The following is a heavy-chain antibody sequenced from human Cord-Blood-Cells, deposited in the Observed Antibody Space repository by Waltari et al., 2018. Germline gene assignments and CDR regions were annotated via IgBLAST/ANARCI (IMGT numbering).Heavy chain of an antibody. CDR2: IYHSGST. CDR3: ARSRGSWYYFDY. V-gene: IGHV4-38-2*01. D-gene: IGHD6-13*01. Sequence: QVQLQESGPGLVKPSETLSLTCAVSGYSISSGYYWGWIRQPPGKGLEWIGSIYHSGSTYYHPSLKSRVTISVDTSKNQFSLKLSSVTAADTAVYYCARSRGSWYYFDYWGQGTLVTVSS. J-gene: IGHJ4*02. CDR1: GYSISSGYY.